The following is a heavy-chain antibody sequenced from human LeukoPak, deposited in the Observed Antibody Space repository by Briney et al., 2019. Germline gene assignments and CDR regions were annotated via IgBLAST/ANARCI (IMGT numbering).Heavy chain of an antibody. Sequence: GASVKVSCKASGYTFTGYYMHWVRQAPGQGLEWMGWINPNSGGTNYAQKFQGRVTMTRDTSISTAYMELSRLRSDDTAVYYCARDGMPSLYYYDSSGYPPYGYWGQGTLVTVSS. CDR1: GYTFTGYY. CDR3: ARDGMPSLYYYDSSGYPPYGY. V-gene: IGHV1-2*02. D-gene: IGHD3-22*01. J-gene: IGHJ4*02. CDR2: INPNSGGT.